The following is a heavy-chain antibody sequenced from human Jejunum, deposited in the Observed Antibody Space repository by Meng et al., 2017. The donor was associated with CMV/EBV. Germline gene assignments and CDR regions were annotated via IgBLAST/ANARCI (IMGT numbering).Heavy chain of an antibody. CDR1: GYTFTSYA. D-gene: IGHD5-24*01. J-gene: IGHJ4*02. Sequence: QVQRVQAGSELKPPGASGKVSCRPSGYTFTSYAINWVRQASGQGPDWMGWIDPNTGNPTYDQGFTGRFVFSLDTSVSTAYLQINSLRADDTAVYYCARDSPLDGYSLLDYWGQGTLVTVSS. CDR3: ARDSPLDGYSLLDY. CDR2: IDPNTGNP. V-gene: IGHV7-4-1*02.